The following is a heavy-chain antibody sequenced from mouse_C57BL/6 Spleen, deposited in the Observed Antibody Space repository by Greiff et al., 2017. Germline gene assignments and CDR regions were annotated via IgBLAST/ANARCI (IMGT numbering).Heavy chain of an antibody. V-gene: IGHV1-50*01. CDR3: ARGEDKPFDY. Sequence: QVQLQQPGAELVKPGASVKLSCKASGYTFTSYWMQWVKQRPGQGLEWIGEIDPSVSYTNYNQKFKGKATLTVDNSSSTAYMQLSSLTSEDSAVYYCARGEDKPFDYWGQGTTLTVSS. J-gene: IGHJ2*01. CDR1: GYTFTSYW. CDR2: IDPSVSYT.